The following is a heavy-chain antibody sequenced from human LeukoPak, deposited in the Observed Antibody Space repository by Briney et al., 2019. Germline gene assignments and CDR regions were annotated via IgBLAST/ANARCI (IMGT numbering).Heavy chain of an antibody. V-gene: IGHV3-30*04. J-gene: IGHJ4*02. CDR1: GFTFSSYA. Sequence: GGSLRLSCAASGFTFSSYAMHWVRQAPGKGLEWVAVISYDGSNKYYADSVKGRFTISRDNSKNTLYLQMNSLRAEDTAVYYCARRSRYFDWLQGPCDYWGQGTLVTVSS. CDR3: ARRSRYFDWLQGPCDY. D-gene: IGHD3-9*01. CDR2: ISYDGSNK.